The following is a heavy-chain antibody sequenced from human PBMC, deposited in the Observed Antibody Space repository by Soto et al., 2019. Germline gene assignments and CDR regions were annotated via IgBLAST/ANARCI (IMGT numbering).Heavy chain of an antibody. CDR3: ARDHRYNWNDEGWFDP. D-gene: IGHD1-20*01. J-gene: IGHJ5*02. V-gene: IGHV1-8*01. CDR1: GYMFSTYD. Sequence: QVQLVQSGAEVKKPGASVKVSCKASGYMFSTYDINWVRQAPGQGLEWMGWLNPNSGNTGYAQKFQGRVIMTRNTSINTAYMELSSLGSEDTAVYYCARDHRYNWNDEGWFDPWGQGTLVTVSS. CDR2: LNPNSGNT.